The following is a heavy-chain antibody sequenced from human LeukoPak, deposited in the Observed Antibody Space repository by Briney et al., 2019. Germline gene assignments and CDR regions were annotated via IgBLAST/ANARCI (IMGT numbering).Heavy chain of an antibody. CDR3: ARTYYDILTAYNPYFDY. J-gene: IGHJ4*02. D-gene: IGHD3-9*01. V-gene: IGHV3-7*01. CDR2: IKQDGGEK. CDR1: GFTLSTYW. Sequence: GGSLRLSCAASGFTLSTYWMNWVRQAPGKGLEWVATIKQDGGEKYYVDSVKGRFTISRDNAKNSLYLQMNSLRAEDTAVYYCARTYYDILTAYNPYFDYWGQGTLVTVSS.